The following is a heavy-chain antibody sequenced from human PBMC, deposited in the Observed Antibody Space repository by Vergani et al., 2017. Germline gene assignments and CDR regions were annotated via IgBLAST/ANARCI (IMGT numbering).Heavy chain of an antibody. D-gene: IGHD3-16*01. CDR1: GFTFSSYS. J-gene: IGHJ4*02. V-gene: IGHV3-21*01. CDR2: ISSSSSYI. CDR3: ARDPFGGSSPGADY. Sequence: EVQLVGSGGGLVKPGGSLRLSCAASGFTFSSYSMNWVRQAPGKGLEWVSSISSSSSYIYYADSVKGRFTISRDNAKNSLYLQMNSLRAEDTAVYYCARDPFGGSSPGADYWGQGTLVTVSS.